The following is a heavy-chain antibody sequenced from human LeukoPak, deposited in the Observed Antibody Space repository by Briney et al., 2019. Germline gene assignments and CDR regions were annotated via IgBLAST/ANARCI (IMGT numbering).Heavy chain of an antibody. CDR3: ARSNYYYDSSGCYDY. J-gene: IGHJ4*02. D-gene: IGHD3-22*01. CDR2: INPNSGGT. V-gene: IGHV1-2*02. CDR1: GYTFTGYY. Sequence: GASVKVSCKASGYTFTGYYMHWVRQAPGQGLEWMGWINPNSGGTNYAQKFQGRVTMTRDTSISTAYMELSRLRSDDTAVYYCARSNYYYDSSGCYDYWGQGTLVTVSS.